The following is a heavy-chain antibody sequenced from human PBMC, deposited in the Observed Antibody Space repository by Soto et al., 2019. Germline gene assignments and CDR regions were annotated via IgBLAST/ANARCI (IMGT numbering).Heavy chain of an antibody. CDR2: MNPNSGNT. CDR1: GYTFTSYD. D-gene: IGHD3-16*01. CDR3: AREADYDRLNHYYGMDV. J-gene: IGHJ6*02. Sequence: QVQLVQSGAEVKKPGASVKVSCKASGYTFTSYDINWVRQATGQGLEWMGWMNPNSGNTGYAQKFQGRVTMTRNTSISTADRELSSLRSEDTAVYYCAREADYDRLNHYYGMDVWGQGTTVTVSS. V-gene: IGHV1-8*01.